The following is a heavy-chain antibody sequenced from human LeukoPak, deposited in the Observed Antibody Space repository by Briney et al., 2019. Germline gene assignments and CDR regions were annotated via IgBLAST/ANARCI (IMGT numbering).Heavy chain of an antibody. Sequence: PGGSLRLSCAASGFIFTAYGMHWVRQAPGKGLEWVAVISHDLTYQAYADSVKGRFTISRDNAKNSLYLQMNSLRAEDTAVYYCARELYYYGSGRLGDWGQGTLVTVSS. CDR2: ISHDLTYQ. D-gene: IGHD3-10*01. J-gene: IGHJ4*02. CDR3: ARELYYYGSGRLGD. CDR1: GFIFTAYG. V-gene: IGHV3-30*03.